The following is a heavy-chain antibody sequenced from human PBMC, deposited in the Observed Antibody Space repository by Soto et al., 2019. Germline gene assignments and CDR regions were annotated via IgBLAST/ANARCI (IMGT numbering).Heavy chain of an antibody. D-gene: IGHD2-2*01. CDR3: ARQRPATSDPFDY. J-gene: IGHJ4*02. V-gene: IGHV5-10-1*01. Sequence: GESLKISCKGSGYSFTSYWISWVRQMPGKGLEWMGRIDPSDSYTNYSPSFQGHVTISADKSISTAYPQWSSLKASDTAMYYCARQRPATSDPFDYWGQGTLVTVSS. CDR1: GYSFTSYW. CDR2: IDPSDSYT.